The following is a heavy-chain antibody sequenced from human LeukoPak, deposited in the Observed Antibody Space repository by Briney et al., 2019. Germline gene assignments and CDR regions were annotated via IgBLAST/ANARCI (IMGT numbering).Heavy chain of an antibody. V-gene: IGHV3-23*01. CDR3: VKDPSGITIFGVVIPPSTSMDV. Sequence: RPGGSLRLSCAASGFNIGLSWMSWIRLAPGKGLEWVSAISGSGGSTYYADSVKGRFTISRDNSKNTLYLQMNSLRAEDTAVYYCVKDPSGITIFGVVIPPSTSMDVWGQGTTVTVSS. CDR2: ISGSGGST. J-gene: IGHJ6*02. CDR1: GFNIGLSW. D-gene: IGHD3-3*01.